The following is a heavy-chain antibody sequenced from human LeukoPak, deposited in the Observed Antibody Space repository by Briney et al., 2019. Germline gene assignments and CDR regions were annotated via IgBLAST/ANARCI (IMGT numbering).Heavy chain of an antibody. J-gene: IGHJ5*02. CDR2: INHSGST. D-gene: IGHD5-18*01. Sequence: SETLSLTCAVYGASFSGYYWSWIRQPPRKGLEWIGEINHSGSTNYNPSLKSRVTISVDTSKNQFSLKLSSVTAADTAVYYCARGKIQLWLRWFDPWGQGTLVTVSS. CDR1: GASFSGYY. CDR3: ARGKIQLWLRWFDP. V-gene: IGHV4-34*01.